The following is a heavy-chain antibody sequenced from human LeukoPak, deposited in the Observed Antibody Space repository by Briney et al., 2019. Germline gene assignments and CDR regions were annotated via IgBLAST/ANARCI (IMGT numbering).Heavy chain of an antibody. J-gene: IGHJ4*02. CDR2: VSNDGRVQ. D-gene: IGHD4-17*01. CDR3: TKEGGPMAVTTERYSFDQ. CDR1: GLTFSNYG. V-gene: IGHV3-30*18. Sequence: GRSLRLSCAASGLTFSNYGMHWVRQAPGKGLEWVAVVSNDGRVQYYADSVKGRFTISRDNSKNTLSLQMDSLRAEDSAVYYCTKEGGPMAVTTERYSFDQWGQGTLVTVSS.